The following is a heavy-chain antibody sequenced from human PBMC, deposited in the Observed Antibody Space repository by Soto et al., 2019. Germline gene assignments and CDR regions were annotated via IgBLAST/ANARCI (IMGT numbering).Heavy chain of an antibody. Sequence: PSETLSLTCTVSGGSISSGGYYWSWIRQHPGKGLEWIGYIYYSGSTYYNPSLKSRVTISVDTSKNQFSLKLSSVTAADTAVYYCARDNDILTGPYAFDIWGQGTMVTVSS. CDR1: GGSISSGGYY. J-gene: IGHJ3*02. D-gene: IGHD3-9*01. CDR2: IYYSGST. CDR3: ARDNDILTGPYAFDI. V-gene: IGHV4-31*03.